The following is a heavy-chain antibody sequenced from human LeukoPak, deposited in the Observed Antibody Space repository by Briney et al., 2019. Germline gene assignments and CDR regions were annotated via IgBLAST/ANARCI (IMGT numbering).Heavy chain of an antibody. CDR3: ARGSPKITIFGVVISYWFDP. J-gene: IGHJ5*02. CDR2: ISAYNGNT. D-gene: IGHD3-3*01. V-gene: IGHV1-18*01. Sequence: ASVKVSCKASGYTFTSYGISWVRQAPGQGLEWMGWISAYNGNTNYAQKLQGRVTMTTDTSTSTAYMELRSLRSDDTAVYYCARGSPKITIFGVVISYWFDPWGKGTLVTVSS. CDR1: GYTFTSYG.